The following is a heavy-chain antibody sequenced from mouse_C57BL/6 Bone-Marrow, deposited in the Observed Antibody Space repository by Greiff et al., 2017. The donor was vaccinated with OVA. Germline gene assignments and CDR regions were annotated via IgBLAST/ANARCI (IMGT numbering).Heavy chain of an antibody. D-gene: IGHD1-1*01. CDR2: INPIGCST. V-gene: IGHV1-64*01. CDR1: GYTFTSYW. J-gene: IGHJ3*01. CDR3: ARDGTAWFAY. Sequence: QVQLQQPGAGLVKPGASVKLSCTASGYTFTSYWMPWVKQGPGQGLEWVGMINPIGCSTNYTDKFKSKSTLTVDKSTSTAYMQLSSLTSEDSAVYYCARDGTAWFAYWGQGTLVTVSA.